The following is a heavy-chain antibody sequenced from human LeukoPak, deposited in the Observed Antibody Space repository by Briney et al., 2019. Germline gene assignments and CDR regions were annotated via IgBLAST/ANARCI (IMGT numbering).Heavy chain of an antibody. CDR1: GFTFSSYA. V-gene: IGHV3-23*01. D-gene: IGHD6-13*01. CDR2: ISGRGDST. CDR3: AKVSDSSTWYAYQYFDY. J-gene: IGHJ4*02. Sequence: GGSLRLSCAASGFTFSSYAMSWVRQAPEKGLERVSGISGRGDSTYYADSVKGRFTISRDNSKNTLYLQMNSLRAEDTAVYYCAKVSDSSTWYAYQYFDYRGQGTLVTVSS.